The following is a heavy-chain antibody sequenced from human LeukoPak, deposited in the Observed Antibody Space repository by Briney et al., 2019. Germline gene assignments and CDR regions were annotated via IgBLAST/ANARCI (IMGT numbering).Heavy chain of an antibody. V-gene: IGHV1-8*02. CDR2: MNPNSGNT. D-gene: IGHD1-1*01. CDR3: ARGSGTHGSYYYYYYYMDV. Sequence: GASVKVSCKASGYTFTSYGISWVRQATGQGLEWMGWMNPNSGNTGYAQKFQGRVTMTRNTSISTAYMELRSLRSDDTAVYYCARGSGTHGSYYYYYYYMDVWGKGTTVTISS. J-gene: IGHJ6*03. CDR1: GYTFTSYG.